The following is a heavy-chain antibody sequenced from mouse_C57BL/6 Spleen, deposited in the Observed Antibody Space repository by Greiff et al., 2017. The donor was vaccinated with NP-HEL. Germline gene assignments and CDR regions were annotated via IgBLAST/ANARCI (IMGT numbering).Heavy chain of an antibody. CDR2: INPNNGGT. CDR3: AIPVPVGYFDV. Sequence: EVKLQQSGPELVKPGASVKISCKASGYTFTDYYMNWVKQSHGKSLEWIGDINPNNGGTSYNQKFKGKATLTVDKSSSTAYMELRSLTSEDSAVYYCAIPVPVGYFDVWGTGTTVTVSS. CDR1: GYTFTDYY. V-gene: IGHV1-26*01. J-gene: IGHJ1*03.